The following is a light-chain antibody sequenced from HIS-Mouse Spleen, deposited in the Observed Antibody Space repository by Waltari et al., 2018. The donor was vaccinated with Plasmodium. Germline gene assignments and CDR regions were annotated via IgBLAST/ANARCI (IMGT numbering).Light chain of an antibody. Sequence: DIQMTQSPSSLSASVGDRVTITCRASQSISSYLNWYQQKPGKAPNLPIYAASSLQSGVPSRFSGSGSGTDFILTISSLQPEDFATYYCQQSYSTWTFGQGTKVEIK. CDR1: QSISSY. CDR3: QQSYSTWT. CDR2: AAS. V-gene: IGKV1-39*01. J-gene: IGKJ1*01.